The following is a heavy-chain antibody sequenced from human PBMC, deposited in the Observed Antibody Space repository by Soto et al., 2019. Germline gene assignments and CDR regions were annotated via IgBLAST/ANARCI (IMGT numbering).Heavy chain of an antibody. CDR3: ARVRYYDFWSGYPNWFDP. Sequence: GASVKVSCKASGVTFSSYAISWVRQAPGQGLEWMGGTIPIFGTANYAQKFQGRVTITADESTSTAYMELSSLRSEDTAVYYCARVRYYDFWSGYPNWFDPWGQGTLVTVSS. CDR1: GVTFSSYA. D-gene: IGHD3-3*01. V-gene: IGHV1-69*13. CDR2: TIPIFGTA. J-gene: IGHJ5*02.